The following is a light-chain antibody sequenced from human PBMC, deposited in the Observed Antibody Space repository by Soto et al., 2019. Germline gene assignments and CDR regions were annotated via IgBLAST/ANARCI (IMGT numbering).Light chain of an antibody. V-gene: IGKV2-28*01. Sequence: DVVMTQSPLSLPVIPGEPASISCRSSQSLLNSNGYNYLDWYLQKPGQSPQLLIYLGSNRASGVADRFSGSGSGTDVTLKISRVVAEDVGVYYCMQDLHTPRTFGQGTKVEIK. CDR2: LGS. CDR3: MQDLHTPRT. J-gene: IGKJ1*01. CDR1: QSLLNSNGYNY.